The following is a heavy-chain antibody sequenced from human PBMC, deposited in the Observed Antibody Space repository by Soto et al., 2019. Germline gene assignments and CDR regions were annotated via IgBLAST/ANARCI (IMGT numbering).Heavy chain of an antibody. J-gene: IGHJ5*02. D-gene: IGHD3-10*01. V-gene: IGHV4-39*01. CDR1: CGSSSSSSYY. CDR3: ARRTPYYFGSGSYYRSPNWFDP. Sequence: GTVYLTCAVSCGSSSSSSYYWGWIRQPPGKGLEWIGNIYYSGSTYYNPSLKSRVTISVDTSKNQFSLKLSSVTAADTAMYYCARRTPYYFGSGSYYRSPNWFDPWGQGTLVTVSS. CDR2: IYYSGST.